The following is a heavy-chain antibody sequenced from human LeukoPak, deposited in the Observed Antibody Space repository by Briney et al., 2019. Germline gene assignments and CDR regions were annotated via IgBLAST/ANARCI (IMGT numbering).Heavy chain of an antibody. CDR2: ISGSGGST. CDR1: GFTFSSYT. D-gene: IGHD6-19*01. CDR3: AKDQDSGWYGRYFDY. Sequence: GGSLRLSCAASGFTFSSYTMNWVRQAPGKGLEWVSAISGSGGSTYYADSVKGRFTISRDNSKNTLYLQMNSLRAEDTAVYYCAKDQDSGWYGRYFDYWGQGTLVTVSS. V-gene: IGHV3-23*01. J-gene: IGHJ4*02.